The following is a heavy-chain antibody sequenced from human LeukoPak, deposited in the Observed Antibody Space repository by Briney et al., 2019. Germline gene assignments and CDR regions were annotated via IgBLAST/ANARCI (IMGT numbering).Heavy chain of an antibody. CDR1: GYTFTGHY. Sequence: GASMKVSCKASGYTFTGHYMQWVRSAPGQGLEWMGWINPNIGGPNYAQKFQGRVIMTRDTSISTAYMELRRLTSDDTAVYYCARTKGYCTSTSCPGGMDVWGQGTTVTVS. CDR3: ARTKGYCTSTSCPGGMDV. J-gene: IGHJ6*02. CDR2: INPNIGGP. V-gene: IGHV1-2*02. D-gene: IGHD2-2*01.